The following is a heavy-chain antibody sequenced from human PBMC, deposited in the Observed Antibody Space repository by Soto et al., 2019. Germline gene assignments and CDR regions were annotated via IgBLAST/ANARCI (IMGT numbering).Heavy chain of an antibody. Sequence: PSETLSLTCTVSGGSINNYYWSWIRQPPGKGLEWIGEIYYSGSTNYNPSLKSRVTISVDTSKIHFSLKLSSVTAADTAVYYCAKGPGWAFLESWGQGTLVTVSS. CDR2: IYYSGST. V-gene: IGHV4-59*01. CDR3: AKGPGWAFLES. D-gene: IGHD3-3*01. J-gene: IGHJ5*01. CDR1: GGSINNYY.